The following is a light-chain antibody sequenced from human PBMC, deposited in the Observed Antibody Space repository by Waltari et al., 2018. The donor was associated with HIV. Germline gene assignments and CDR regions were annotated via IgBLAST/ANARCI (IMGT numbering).Light chain of an antibody. CDR2: DYS. Sequence: SYVLTQPPSVSVAPGQTARITCGGNNIGSKSVHWYQQKPGQAPVLVVYDYSDRPSGIPERFSGSNSGNTATLTISRVEAGDEADYHCQVWDSSSDHPVVFGGGTKLTVL. V-gene: IGLV3-21*02. CDR1: NIGSKS. CDR3: QVWDSSSDHPVV. J-gene: IGLJ2*01.